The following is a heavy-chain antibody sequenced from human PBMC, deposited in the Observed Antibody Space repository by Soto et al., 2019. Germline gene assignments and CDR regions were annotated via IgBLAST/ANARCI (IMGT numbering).Heavy chain of an antibody. D-gene: IGHD2-15*01. CDR1: GFTFSSYA. CDR3: AKDVSQRYSSGFDY. Sequence: EVQLLESGGGLVQPGGSLRLSCGASGFTFSSYAMSWVRQAPGKGLEWVSTTSAGGSTYYADSVKGRFTISRDNSKNTLYLQMNSLRAEDTAIYHCAKDVSQRYSSGFDYWGQGTLVTVSS. CDR2: TSAGGST. J-gene: IGHJ4*02. V-gene: IGHV3-23*01.